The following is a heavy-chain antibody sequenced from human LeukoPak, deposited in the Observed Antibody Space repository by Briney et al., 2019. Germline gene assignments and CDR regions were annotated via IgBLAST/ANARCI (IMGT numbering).Heavy chain of an antibody. CDR2: INPDTGDK. Sequence: SVKVSCKASGYTFTNYHINWVRQASGQGLEWMTWINPDTGDKGYARKFQDRVTITTDTSISTAYMELSSLSSEDTAVYFCARTTSMTASGYDYWGQGTLVTVSS. J-gene: IGHJ4*02. D-gene: IGHD2-21*02. CDR1: GYTFTNYH. CDR3: ARTTSMTASGYDY. V-gene: IGHV1-8*03.